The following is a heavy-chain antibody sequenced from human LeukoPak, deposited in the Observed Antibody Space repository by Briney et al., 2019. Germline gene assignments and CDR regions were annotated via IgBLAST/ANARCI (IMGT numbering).Heavy chain of an antibody. D-gene: IGHD4-17*01. CDR2: IYPGDSDT. Sequence: GGSLEISCKGSGYSFTSYWIGWVRQMPGKGLEWMGIIYPGDSDTRYSPSFQGQVTISADKSISTAYLQWSSLKASDTAMYYCARTYGDYDNWFDPWGQGTLVTVSS. V-gene: IGHV5-51*01. CDR1: GYSFTSYW. J-gene: IGHJ5*02. CDR3: ARTYGDYDNWFDP.